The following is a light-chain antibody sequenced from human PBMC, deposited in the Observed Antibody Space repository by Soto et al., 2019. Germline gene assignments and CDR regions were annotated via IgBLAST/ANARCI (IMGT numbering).Light chain of an antibody. V-gene: IGKV1-9*01. CDR3: QQFASFPYT. J-gene: IGKJ2*01. CDR2: AAT. Sequence: EIQLTQSPSFLSASVGDRVTITCRASQDISGSLVWFRQKPGKAPSLLMYAATTSQSGVPSRFSGSGSGTEITLTIRSLQPEDFATYYCQQFASFPYTFGQGT. CDR1: QDISGS.